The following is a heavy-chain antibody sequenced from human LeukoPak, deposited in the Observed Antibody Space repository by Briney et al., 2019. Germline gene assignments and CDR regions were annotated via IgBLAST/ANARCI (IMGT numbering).Heavy chain of an antibody. CDR3: ARGWNDVYFDY. CDR2: ISSSSSYI. J-gene: IGHJ4*02. V-gene: IGHV3-21*01. CDR1: GFTFSSYA. D-gene: IGHD1-1*01. Sequence: PGGSLRLSCAASGFTFSSYAMSWVRQAPGKGLEWVSSISSSSSYIYYADSVKGRFTISRDNAKNSLYLQMNSLRAEDTAVYYCARGWNDVYFDYWGQGTLVTVSS.